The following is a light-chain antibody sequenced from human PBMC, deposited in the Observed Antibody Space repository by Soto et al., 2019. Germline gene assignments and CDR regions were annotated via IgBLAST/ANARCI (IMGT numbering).Light chain of an antibody. CDR2: KAS. V-gene: IGKV1-5*03. CDR3: QQYHNYPWT. J-gene: IGKJ1*01. Sequence: DIQMTQSPSTLSASIGGAVTITCRASQGINSWLAWYQQNPGKAPKLLISKASSLESGVPSRFSGSGSGTEFTLTISSLQPDDFATYYCQQYHNYPWTFGQGTKVEIK. CDR1: QGINSW.